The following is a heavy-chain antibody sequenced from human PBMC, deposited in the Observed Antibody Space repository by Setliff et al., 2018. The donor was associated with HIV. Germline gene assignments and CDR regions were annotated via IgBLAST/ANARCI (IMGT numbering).Heavy chain of an antibody. CDR3: IRRRRAPGTADLESY. J-gene: IGHJ4*02. Sequence: GESLKISCQASGYNFNNYWIGWVRQMPGKGLEWMGVIFPGDSDTRYSPSFQGQVTISADRSITTAYLRWTSPKVSDTAMYYCIRRRRAPGTADLESYWGQGTLVTVSS. CDR1: GYNFNNYW. CDR2: IFPGDSDT. D-gene: IGHD2-21*02. V-gene: IGHV5-51*01.